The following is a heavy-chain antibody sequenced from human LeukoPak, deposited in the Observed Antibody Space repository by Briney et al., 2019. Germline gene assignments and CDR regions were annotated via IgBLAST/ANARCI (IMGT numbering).Heavy chain of an antibody. J-gene: IGHJ4*02. CDR2: IGPNGAST. CDR3: VKDLTGAWSFDY. D-gene: IGHD3-9*01. V-gene: IGHV3-64D*06. CDR1: GFTFSNHF. Sequence: GGSLRLSCSTSGFTFSNHFMHWVRQAPGKGLEYVSSIGPNGASTLYADSVKGRFTISRDNSKNALYLQLTSLRLEDTALYYCVKDLTGAWSFDYWGQGTLVTVSS.